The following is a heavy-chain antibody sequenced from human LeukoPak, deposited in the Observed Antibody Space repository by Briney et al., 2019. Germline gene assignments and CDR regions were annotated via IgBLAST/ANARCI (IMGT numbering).Heavy chain of an antibody. Sequence: SVKVSCKASGGTWSSYAISWVQQAPGQGLEWMGGIIPIFGTANYAQKFQGRVTITADESTSTAYMELSSLGSEATAVYYCAIVVPAAIRPYYYYGMDVWGQGTTVTVSS. CDR3: AIVVPAAIRPYYYYGMDV. CDR2: IIPIFGTA. V-gene: IGHV1-69*13. D-gene: IGHD2-2*02. J-gene: IGHJ6*02. CDR1: GGTWSSYA.